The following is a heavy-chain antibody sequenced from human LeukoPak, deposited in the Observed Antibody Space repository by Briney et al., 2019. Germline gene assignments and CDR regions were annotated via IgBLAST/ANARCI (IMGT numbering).Heavy chain of an antibody. D-gene: IGHD1-26*01. J-gene: IGHJ5*02. CDR1: GFTFSSYG. Sequence: GGSLRLSCAASGFTFSSYGMHWVRQAPGKGLEWVAVISYDGSNKYYADSVKGRFTISRDNAKNSLYLQMNSLRAEDTALYYCARALGATAKYNWFDPWGQGTLVTVSS. CDR3: ARALGATAKYNWFDP. CDR2: ISYDGSNK. V-gene: IGHV3-30*03.